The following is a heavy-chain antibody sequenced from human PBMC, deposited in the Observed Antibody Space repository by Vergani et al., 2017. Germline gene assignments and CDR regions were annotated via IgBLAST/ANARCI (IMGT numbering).Heavy chain of an antibody. CDR2: IRGSGGFT. Sequence: EVQLLESGGNLVQPGGSLRLSCAASGFTFTNFAMTWVRQAPGEGLEWVSGIRGSGGFTYYADSVKGRFTISRDNSKTTMFLQMNNLRAEDPDVYYCAKDNVPGYYDSSEYCDYWGQGTLVTVSS. CDR3: AKDNVPGYYDSSEYCDY. D-gene: IGHD3-22*01. CDR1: GFTFTNFA. V-gene: IGHV3-23*01. J-gene: IGHJ4*02.